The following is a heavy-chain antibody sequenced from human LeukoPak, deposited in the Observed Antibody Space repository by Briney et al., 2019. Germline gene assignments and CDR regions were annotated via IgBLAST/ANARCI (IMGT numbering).Heavy chain of an antibody. V-gene: IGHV3-30*03. CDR3: ARDFGSDSSSWYRYFQH. CDR2: ISYDGSNK. J-gene: IGHJ1*01. D-gene: IGHD6-13*01. Sequence: GGSLRLSCAASGFTFRRYGMHWVRQAPGKGLEWVAVISYDGSNKYYTDSVKGRFTISRDNSKNTLYLQMNSLRAEDTAVYYCARDFGSDSSSWYRYFQHWGQGTLVIVSS. CDR1: GFTFRRYG.